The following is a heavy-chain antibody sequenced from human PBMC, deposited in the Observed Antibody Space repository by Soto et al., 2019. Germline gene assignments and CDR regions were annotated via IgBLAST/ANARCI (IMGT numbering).Heavy chain of an antibody. D-gene: IGHD3-16*01. CDR2: IYHGGTT. Sequence: SETLSLTCTVSGDSLSGGTKYWNWVRQPPGKDLEWIGYIYHGGTTKYNLSLKSRVTISQDTSKNQFSLEIHSVVPSDTDVYYCAGDWGPYWFDPWGQGILVTVSS. J-gene: IGHJ5*02. V-gene: IGHV4-61*01. CDR3: AGDWGPYWFDP. CDR1: GDSLSGGTKY.